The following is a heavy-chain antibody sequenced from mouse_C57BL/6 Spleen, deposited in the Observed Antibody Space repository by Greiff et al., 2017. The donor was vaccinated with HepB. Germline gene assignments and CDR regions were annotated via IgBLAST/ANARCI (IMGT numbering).Heavy chain of an antibody. CDR1: GYTFTSYW. D-gene: IGHD1-1*01. CDR2: INPSNGGT. CDR3: ARGTTVVARSLYYFDY. J-gene: IGHJ2*01. V-gene: IGHV1-53*01. Sequence: VQLQQPGTELVKPGASVKLSCKASGYTFTSYWMHWVKQRPGQGLEWIGNINPSNGGTNYNEKFKSKATLTVDKSSSTAYMQLSSLTSEDSAVYYCARGTTVVARSLYYFDYWGQGTTLTVSS.